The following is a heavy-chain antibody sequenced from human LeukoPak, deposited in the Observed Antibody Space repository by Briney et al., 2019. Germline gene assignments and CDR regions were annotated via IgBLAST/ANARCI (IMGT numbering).Heavy chain of an antibody. CDR1: EFTFSTYW. V-gene: IGHV3-7*01. Sequence: GGSLRLSCAASEFTFSTYWMSWVRQAPGKGLEWVANIKQDGSEKYYMDSVKGRFTISRDTAKNSLYLQMNSLRAEDTAVYYCARAAKYYYGSETYYFFDYWGQGTLVTVSS. CDR3: ARAAKYYYGSETYYFFDY. D-gene: IGHD3-10*01. J-gene: IGHJ4*02. CDR2: IKQDGSEK.